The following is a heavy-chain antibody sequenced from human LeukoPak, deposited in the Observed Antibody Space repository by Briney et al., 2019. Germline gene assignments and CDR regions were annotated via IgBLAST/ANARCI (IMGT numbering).Heavy chain of an antibody. CDR2: ITYSGTT. J-gene: IGHJ5*02. CDR1: GGSISSSSYY. D-gene: IGHD2-2*01. CDR3: AKDLERSVGHTLSSTTCYGS. Sequence: SETLSLTCTVSGGSISSSSYYWGWIRQPPGKGLEWIGSITYSGTTYYNPSLKSRVTISVNTSKNQFSLKLTSMTAADTAVYYCAKDLERSVGHTLSSTTCYGSWGQGTLVTVSS. V-gene: IGHV4-39*07.